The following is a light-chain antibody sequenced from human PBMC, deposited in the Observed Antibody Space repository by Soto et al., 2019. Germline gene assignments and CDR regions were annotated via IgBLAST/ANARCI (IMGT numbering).Light chain of an antibody. Sequence: AIKMTKSQSPLSASLGERVTILFRASQDIRKDLAWYQQKPGKAPQILIYGASTLQTGVASRFSGSGSATDFTLTISSLQPEDSAAYYCLQDYNYPFTFGQGTKVDIK. J-gene: IGKJ2*01. CDR2: GAS. CDR1: QDIRKD. CDR3: LQDYNYPFT. V-gene: IGKV1-6*01.